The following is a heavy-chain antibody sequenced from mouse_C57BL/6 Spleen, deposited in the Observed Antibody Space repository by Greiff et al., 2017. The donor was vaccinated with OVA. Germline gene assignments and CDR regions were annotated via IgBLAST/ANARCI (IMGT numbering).Heavy chain of an antibody. Sequence: VQLQQSGAELVRPGASVKLSCTASGFNIKDDYMHWVKQRPEQGLEWIGWIDPENGDTEYASKFQGKATITADTSSNTAYLQLSSLTSEDTAVYYCTTGEGTAQAGYAMDYWGQGTSVTASS. CDR3: TTGEGTAQAGYAMDY. CDR1: GFNIKDDY. V-gene: IGHV14-4*01. J-gene: IGHJ4*01. D-gene: IGHD3-2*02. CDR2: IDPENGDT.